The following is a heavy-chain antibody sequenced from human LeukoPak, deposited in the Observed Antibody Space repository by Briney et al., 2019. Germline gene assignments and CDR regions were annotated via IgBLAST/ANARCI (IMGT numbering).Heavy chain of an antibody. CDR1: GGSISSSSYY. CDR3: ASPSGSYYAFDI. D-gene: IGHD1-26*01. V-gene: IGHV4-39*01. Sequence: KPSETLSLTCTVPGGSISSSSYYWGWIRQPPGKGLEWIGSIYYSGSTYYNPSLKSRVTISVDTSKNQFSLKLSSVTAADTAVYYCASPSGSYYAFDIWGQGTMVTVSS. CDR2: IYYSGST. J-gene: IGHJ3*02.